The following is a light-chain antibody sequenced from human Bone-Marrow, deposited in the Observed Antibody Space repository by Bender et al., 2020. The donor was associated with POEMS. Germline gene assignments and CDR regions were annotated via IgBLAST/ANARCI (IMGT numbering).Light chain of an antibody. J-gene: IGLJ3*02. Sequence: QSVLTQPPSASGTPGQRVTMSCSGSWSNIGRDRVTWYQQLPGTAPKLLIYKTNQRPSGVPDRFSGSKSGTSASLAISGLQSEDKADYYCAAWEDSLNGWVFGGGTKLTVL. CDR2: KTN. V-gene: IGLV1-44*01. CDR1: WSNIGRDR. CDR3: AAWEDSLNGWV.